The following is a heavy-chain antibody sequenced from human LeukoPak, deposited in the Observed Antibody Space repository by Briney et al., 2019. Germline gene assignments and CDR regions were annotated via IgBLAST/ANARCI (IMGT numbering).Heavy chain of an antibody. CDR1: GFTFSGYG. CDR3: AKVEKYRYYDSSGYYYVSYPDY. D-gene: IGHD3-22*01. Sequence: ARSLRLSCAPPGFTFSGYGSHWVVQAPCKGLQGLPVIRNAGSNKYYADSVKGRFTISRDNSKDTLYLEMGSLRAEDTAVYYCAKVEKYRYYDSSGYYYVSYPDYWGQGTLVTVSS. V-gene: IGHV3-30*02. J-gene: IGHJ4*02. CDR2: IRNAGSNK.